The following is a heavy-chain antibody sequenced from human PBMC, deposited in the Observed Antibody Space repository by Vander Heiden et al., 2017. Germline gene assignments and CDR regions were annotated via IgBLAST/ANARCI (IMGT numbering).Heavy chain of an antibody. D-gene: IGHD6-19*01. CDR3: TTDIAVAGTPYYYYGMDV. J-gene: IGHJ6*02. CDR2: IKSKTDGGTT. Sequence: SVSIAWRNWVRQAPGKGLEWVGRIKSKTDGGTTDYAAPVKGRFTISRDDSKNTLYLQMNSLKTEDTAVYYCTTDIAVAGTPYYYYGMDVWGQGTTVTVSS. V-gene: IGHV3-15*07. CDR1: SVSIAW.